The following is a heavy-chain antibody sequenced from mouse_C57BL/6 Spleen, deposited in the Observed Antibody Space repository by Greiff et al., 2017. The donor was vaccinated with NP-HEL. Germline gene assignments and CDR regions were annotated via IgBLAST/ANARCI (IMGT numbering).Heavy chain of an antibody. CDR2: INPSSGYT. V-gene: IGHV1-7*01. J-gene: IGHJ2*01. CDR1: GYTFTSYW. CDR3: ARWDYYGSSGGYYFDY. D-gene: IGHD1-1*01. Sequence: QVHVKQSGAELAKPGASVKLSCKASGYTFTSYWMHWVKQRPGQGLEWIGYINPSSGYTKYNQKFKDKATLTADKSSSTAYMQLSSLTYEDSAVYYCARWDYYGSSGGYYFDYWGQGTTLTVSS.